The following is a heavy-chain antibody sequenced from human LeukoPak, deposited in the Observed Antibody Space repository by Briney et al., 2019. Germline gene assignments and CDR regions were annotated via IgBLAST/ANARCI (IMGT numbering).Heavy chain of an antibody. CDR1: GGTFSSYA. CDR2: IIPILGIA. CDR3: ARVEDIVVVPAAPFDP. D-gene: IGHD2-2*01. Sequence: SVKVSCKASGGTFSSYAISWVRQAPGQGLEWMGRIIPILGIANYAQKFQGRVTITADKSTSTAYMELSSLRSEDTAVYYCARVEDIVVVPAAPFDPWGQGTLVTVSS. J-gene: IGHJ5*02. V-gene: IGHV1-69*04.